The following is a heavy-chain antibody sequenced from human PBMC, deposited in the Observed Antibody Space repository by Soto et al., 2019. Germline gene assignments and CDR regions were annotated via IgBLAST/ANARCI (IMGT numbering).Heavy chain of an antibody. CDR2: INTYNGNT. Sequence: SVKVSCKASAYTFTNYVISWLRQAPGQGLEWMGWINTYNGNTNYAQKLQGRVTMTTDTSTNTAYMELRSLRSDDTAVYYCARGVGSGSYYNQYNWFDPWGQGNLVTVSS. CDR1: AYTFTNYV. V-gene: IGHV1-18*01. D-gene: IGHD3-10*01. J-gene: IGHJ5*02. CDR3: ARGVGSGSYYNQYNWFDP.